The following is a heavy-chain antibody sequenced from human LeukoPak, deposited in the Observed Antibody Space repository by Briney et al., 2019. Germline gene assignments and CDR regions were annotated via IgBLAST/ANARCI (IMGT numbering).Heavy chain of an antibody. CDR2: IIPIFGTA. J-gene: IGHJ4*02. CDR1: GGTFSSYA. Sequence: ASVKVSCKASGGTFSSYAISWVRQAPGQGLEWMGGIIPIFGTANYAQKFQGRVTITADESTSTAYMELSSLRSEDTAVYYCAKDLHWGFDYWGQGVLVTVSS. CDR3: AKDLHWGFDY. V-gene: IGHV1-69*13. D-gene: IGHD7-27*01.